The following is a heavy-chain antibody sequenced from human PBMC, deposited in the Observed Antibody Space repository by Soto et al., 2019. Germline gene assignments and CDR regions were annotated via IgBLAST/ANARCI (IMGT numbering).Heavy chain of an antibody. CDR3: AYRTTGYYYGMDV. J-gene: IGHJ6*02. Sequence: QVQLVQSGAEVKKPGSSVKVSCKASGGTFSSYTISWVRQAPGQGLEWMGRIIPILGIANYAQKFQGRVTITAAKSTSTAYMELSSLRSEDTAVYYCAYRTTGYYYGMDVWGQGTTVTVSS. D-gene: IGHD4-17*01. V-gene: IGHV1-69*02. CDR2: IIPILGIA. CDR1: GGTFSSYT.